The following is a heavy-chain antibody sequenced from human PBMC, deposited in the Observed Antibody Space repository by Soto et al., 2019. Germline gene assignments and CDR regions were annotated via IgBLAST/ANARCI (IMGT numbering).Heavy chain of an antibody. Sequence: QTGGSLRLSCTASGFTFGDYAMSWFRQAPGKGLEWVGFIRSKAYGGTTEYAASVKGRFTISRDDSKSIAYLQMNSLKTEDTAVYYCTTSGSSLMYYYYYGMDVWGQGTTVTVSS. CDR3: TTSGSSLMYYYYYGMDV. CDR2: IRSKAYGGTT. V-gene: IGHV3-49*03. J-gene: IGHJ6*02. CDR1: GFTFGDYA. D-gene: IGHD1-26*01.